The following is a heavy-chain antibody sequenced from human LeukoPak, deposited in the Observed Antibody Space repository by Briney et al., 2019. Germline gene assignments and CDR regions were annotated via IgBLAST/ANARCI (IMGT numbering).Heavy chain of an antibody. D-gene: IGHD4-17*01. V-gene: IGHV4-39*07. CDR3: ARVVGFYGDYGGDAFDI. Sequence: SETLSLTCTVSGGSISSSSYYWGWIRQPPGKGLEWIGSIYYSGSTYYNPSLKSRVTISVDTSKNQFSLKPSSVTAADTAVYYCARVVGFYGDYGGDAFDIWGQGTMVTVSS. J-gene: IGHJ3*02. CDR2: IYYSGST. CDR1: GGSISSSSYY.